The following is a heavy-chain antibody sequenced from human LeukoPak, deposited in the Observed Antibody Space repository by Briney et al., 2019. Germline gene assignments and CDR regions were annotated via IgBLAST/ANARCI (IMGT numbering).Heavy chain of an antibody. D-gene: IGHD6-13*01. CDR2: INPNSGGT. V-gene: IGHV1-2*02. CDR3: ARGEGIAAAVYNWFDP. J-gene: IGHJ5*02. Sequence: ASVKVSCKASGYTFTGYYMHWVRQAPGQGLEWMGWINPNSGGTNYAQKFQGRVTMTRNTSISTAYMELSSLRSEDTAVYYCARGEGIAAAVYNWFDPWGQGTLVTVSS. CDR1: GYTFTGYY.